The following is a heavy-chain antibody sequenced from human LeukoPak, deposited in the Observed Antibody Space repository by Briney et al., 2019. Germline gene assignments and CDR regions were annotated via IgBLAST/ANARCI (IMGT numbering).Heavy chain of an antibody. CDR3: ARQGDYGDLWGY. CDR1: GDSVSSNSAA. D-gene: IGHD4-17*01. Sequence: SQTLSLTCAISGDSVSSNSAAWNWIRQSPSRGLEWLGRTYYRSKWYNEYALSVKSRITISPDTSKNLFSLQLNSVTPEDTAVYYCARQGDYGDLWGYWGQGSLVTVSS. CDR2: TYYRSKWYN. V-gene: IGHV6-1*01. J-gene: IGHJ4*02.